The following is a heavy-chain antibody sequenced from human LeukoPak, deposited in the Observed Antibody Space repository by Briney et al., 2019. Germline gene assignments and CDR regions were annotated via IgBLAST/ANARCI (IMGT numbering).Heavy chain of an antibody. CDR1: GFTSSSYS. CDR2: ISSSSSTI. V-gene: IGHV3-48*01. J-gene: IGHJ6*02. D-gene: IGHD3-10*02. CDR3: ASCSHGSYYYGMDV. Sequence: PGGSLRLSCAASGFTSSSYSMNWVRQAPGKGLVWVSYISSSSSTIYYADSVKGRFTISRDNAKNSLYLQMNSLRAEDTAVYYCASCSHGSYYYGMDVWGQGTTVTVSS.